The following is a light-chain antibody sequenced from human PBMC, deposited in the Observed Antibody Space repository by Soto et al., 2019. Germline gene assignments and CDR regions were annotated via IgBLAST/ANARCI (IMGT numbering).Light chain of an antibody. Sequence: EIVLTQSPGTLSLSPGERATLSCRASQSVTSSYLAWYQQNPGQAPRLLVYGASSRATGIPDRFSGSGSGTDLTLTISRVEPEDFAVYYCQHYGSSPFTFGPGTRVPI. V-gene: IGKV3-20*01. CDR3: QHYGSSPFT. CDR1: QSVTSSY. J-gene: IGKJ3*01. CDR2: GAS.